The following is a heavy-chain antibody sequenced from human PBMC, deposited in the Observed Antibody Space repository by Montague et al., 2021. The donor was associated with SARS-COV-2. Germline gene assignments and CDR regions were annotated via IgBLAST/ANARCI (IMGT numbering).Heavy chain of an antibody. CDR3: ARGISLFDP. CDR2: INGASSRP. V-gene: IGHV3-11*05. J-gene: IGHJ5*02. Sequence: SLRLSCAASGFILSDYNLTWIRQTPGKGLEWISYINGASSRPNYAYSVNVRFPISRDNAKNSLFLQMNSLRVEDTAVYYCARGISLFDPWGQGTLVTVSS. CDR1: GFILSDYN.